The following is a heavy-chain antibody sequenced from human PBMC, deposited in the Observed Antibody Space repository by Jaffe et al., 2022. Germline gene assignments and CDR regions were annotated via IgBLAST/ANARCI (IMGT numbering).Heavy chain of an antibody. D-gene: IGHD3-22*01. CDR1: GGTFSSYA. J-gene: IGHJ4*02. CDR2: IIPIFGTA. CDR3: ASLRRDYYDSSGYWDY. V-gene: IGHV1-69*05. Sequence: QVQLVQSGAEVKKPGSSVKVSCKASGGTFSSYAISWVRQAPGQGLEWMGGIIPIFGTANYAQKFQGRVTITTDESTSTAYMELSSLRSEDTAVYYCASLRRDYYDSSGYWDYWGQGTLVTVSS.